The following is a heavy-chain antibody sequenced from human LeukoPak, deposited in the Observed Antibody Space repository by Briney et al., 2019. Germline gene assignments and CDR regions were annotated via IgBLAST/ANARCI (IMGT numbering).Heavy chain of an antibody. J-gene: IGHJ4*02. CDR2: ISYSRST. D-gene: IGHD2-2*01. V-gene: IGHV4-59*01. Sequence: SETLSLTCTVSGGSISSYYWSWIRQPPGKGLEWIGYISYSRSTNYNPSLKSRVTISVDTSKNQFSLKLTSVTAADTAMYYCASLYCSRSSCFFDDWGQGTLVTVSS. CDR1: GGSISSYY. CDR3: ASLYCSRSSCFFDD.